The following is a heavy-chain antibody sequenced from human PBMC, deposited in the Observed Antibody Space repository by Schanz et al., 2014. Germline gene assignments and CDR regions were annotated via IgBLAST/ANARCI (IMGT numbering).Heavy chain of an antibody. J-gene: IGHJ3*02. Sequence: EVQLLESGGGLVQPGGSLRLSCAASGFTFSSYAMSWVRQAPGKGLEWVSAISGSGGSTYYADSVKGRFTISRDNTKNTLYLQKNSLSGEGAAVYYCAKGRFGELSAFDIWGQGTMVTVSS. CDR1: GFTFSSYA. V-gene: IGHV3-23*01. CDR3: AKGRFGELSAFDI. CDR2: ISGSGGST. D-gene: IGHD3-10*01.